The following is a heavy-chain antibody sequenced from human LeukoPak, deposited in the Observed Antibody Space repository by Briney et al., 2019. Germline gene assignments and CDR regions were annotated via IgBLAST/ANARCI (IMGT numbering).Heavy chain of an antibody. Sequence: SVTVSCKASGGTFSSYAISWVRQAPGQGLEWMGRIIPIFGIANYAQKFQGRVTITADKSTSTAYMELSSLRSEDTAVYYCARGWNDPDGKFDYWGQGTLVTVSS. J-gene: IGHJ4*02. D-gene: IGHD1-1*01. CDR2: IIPIFGIA. CDR3: ARGWNDPDGKFDY. V-gene: IGHV1-69*04. CDR1: GGTFSSYA.